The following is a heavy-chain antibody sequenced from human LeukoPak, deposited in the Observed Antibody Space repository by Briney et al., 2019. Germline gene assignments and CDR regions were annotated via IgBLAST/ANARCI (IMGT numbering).Heavy chain of an antibody. J-gene: IGHJ4*02. CDR3: ARSNGHYDFWSGFDY. Sequence: GGSLRLSCAASGFTFSSYGMHWVRQAPGKGLEWVAVISYDGSNKYYADSVKGRFTISRDNSKNTLYLQMNSLRAEDTAVYYCARSNGHYDFWSGFDYWGQGTLVTVSS. CDR1: GFTFSSYG. D-gene: IGHD3-3*01. CDR2: ISYDGSNK. V-gene: IGHV3-30*03.